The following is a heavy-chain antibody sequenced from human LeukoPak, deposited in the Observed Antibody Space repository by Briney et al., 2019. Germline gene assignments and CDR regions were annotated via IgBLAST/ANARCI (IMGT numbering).Heavy chain of an antibody. CDR3: ARAVTTVTRGGLVFDY. D-gene: IGHD4-17*01. V-gene: IGHV3-48*02. CDR1: GFTFSSYS. Sequence: GGSLRLSCAASGFTFSSYSMNWVRQSPGKGLEWVSYISGSSNTIYYADSVRSRFTIYGDNAKNSLYLQVNSLRDEDTAVYYCARAVTTVTRGGLVFDYWGQGTLVTVSS. J-gene: IGHJ4*02. CDR2: ISGSSNTI.